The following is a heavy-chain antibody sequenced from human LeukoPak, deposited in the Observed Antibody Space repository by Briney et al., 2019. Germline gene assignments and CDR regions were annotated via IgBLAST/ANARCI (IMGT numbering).Heavy chain of an antibody. D-gene: IGHD4-17*01. Sequence: SETLSLTCAVSDDSFSSHYWTWIRQPPGKGLEWIGYISYIGSTNYNPSLKSRATISIDPSKNQFSLKLTSVTAADTAVYYCARDLITVTKGFDIWGQGTMVSVSS. CDR3: ARDLITVTKGFDI. CDR2: ISYIGST. J-gene: IGHJ3*02. V-gene: IGHV4-59*11. CDR1: DDSFSSHY.